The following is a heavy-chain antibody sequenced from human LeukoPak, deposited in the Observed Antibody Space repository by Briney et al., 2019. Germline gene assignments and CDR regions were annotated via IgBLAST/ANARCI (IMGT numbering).Heavy chain of an antibody. CDR1: GGSISGYY. CDR2: IYYSGSA. V-gene: IGHV4-59*12. CDR3: ARTIVMMTATWFDP. J-gene: IGHJ5*02. Sequence: SETLSLTCTVSGGSISGYYWSWIRQPPGKGLEWIAYIYYSGSAKYNPSLKSRVTISVDTSKNQFSLKLSSVTAADTAVYYCARTIVMMTATWFDPWGQGTLVTVSS. D-gene: IGHD2-21*02.